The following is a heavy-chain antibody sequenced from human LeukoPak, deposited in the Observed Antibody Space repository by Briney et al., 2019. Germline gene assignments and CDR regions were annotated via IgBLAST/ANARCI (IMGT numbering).Heavy chain of an antibody. CDR3: AKDPRSYGDYVY. V-gene: IGHV3-23*01. CDR1: GFTFSSYA. CDR2: ISGSGGTT. D-gene: IGHD4-17*01. Sequence: GGSLRLSCAASGFTFSSYAMSWVRQAPGKGLEWVSAISGSGGTTYYADSVKGRFTISRDNSKNTLYLQMNSLRAEDTAVYYRAKDPRSYGDYVYWGQGTLVTVSS. J-gene: IGHJ4*02.